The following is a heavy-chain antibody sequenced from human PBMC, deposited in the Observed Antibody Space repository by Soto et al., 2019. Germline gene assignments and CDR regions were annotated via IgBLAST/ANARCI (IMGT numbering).Heavy chain of an antibody. CDR2: IYYSGST. CDR1: GGSISSSSYY. J-gene: IGHJ4*02. CDR3: ALDSSSPRYDFDY. V-gene: IGHV4-39*01. D-gene: IGHD6-6*01. Sequence: SETLSLTCTVSGGSISSSSYYWGWIRQPPGKGLEWIGSIYYSGSTYYNPSLKSRVTISVDTSKNQFSLKLSSVTAADTAVYYGALDSSSPRYDFDYWGQGTLGTSPQ.